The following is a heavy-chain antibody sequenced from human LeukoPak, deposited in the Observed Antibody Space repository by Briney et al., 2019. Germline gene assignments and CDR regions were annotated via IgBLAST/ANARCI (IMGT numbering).Heavy chain of an antibody. CDR1: GYSISSGYY. CDR2: IYHSGST. Sequence: PSETLSLTCAVSGYSISSGYYWGWIRQPPGKGLEWIGSIYHSGSTYYNPSLKSRVTISVDTSENQFSLKLSSVTAADTAVYYCARGISGWYEFDYWGQGTLVTVSS. CDR3: ARGISGWYEFDY. J-gene: IGHJ4*02. D-gene: IGHD6-19*01. V-gene: IGHV4-38-2*01.